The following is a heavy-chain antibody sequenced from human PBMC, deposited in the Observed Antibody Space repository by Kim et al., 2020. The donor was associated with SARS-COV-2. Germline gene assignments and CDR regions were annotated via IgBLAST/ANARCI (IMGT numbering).Heavy chain of an antibody. V-gene: IGHV3-33*06. D-gene: IGHD5-18*01. CDR3: AKAPSYGYAPYYYYYGMGV. Sequence: GGSLRLSCAASGFTFSSYGMHWVRQAPGKGLEWVAGIWYDGSNKYYADSVKGRFTISRDNSKNTLYLQMNSLRAEDTAVYDCAKAPSYGYAPYYYYYGMGVRRQGTTATV. CDR2: IWYDGSNK. J-gene: IGHJ6*01. CDR1: GFTFSSYG.